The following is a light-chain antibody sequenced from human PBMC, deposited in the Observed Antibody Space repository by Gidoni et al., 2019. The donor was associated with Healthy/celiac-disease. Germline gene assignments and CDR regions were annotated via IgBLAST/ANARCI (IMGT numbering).Light chain of an antibody. J-gene: IGLJ3*02. CDR2: DTS. CDR3: LLSYSGARGGV. CDR1: TGAVTSGHY. V-gene: IGLV7-46*01. Sequence: QAVVTPEPSLTVSPGGTVTLTCGSSTGAVTSGHYPYWFQQKPGQAPRTLIYDTSNKHSWTPARFSGSLLGGKAALTLSGAQPEDEAEYYCLLSYSGARGGVFGGGTKLTVL.